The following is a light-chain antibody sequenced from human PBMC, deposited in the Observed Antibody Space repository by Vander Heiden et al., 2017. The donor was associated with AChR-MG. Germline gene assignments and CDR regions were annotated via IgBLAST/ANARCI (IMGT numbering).Light chain of an antibody. CDR1: SPNIGAHYA. J-gene: IGLJ2*01. V-gene: IGLV1-40*01. Sequence: QSVLTQPPSVSGAPGQRVTISCTGSSPNIGAHYAVHWYQQLPGTAPKLLFYDNNKRPSGVPDRFSGSKSGTSASLAITGLQTEDEAYYYCQSYDSLSASVIFGGGTKLTVL. CDR2: DNN. CDR3: QSYDSLSASVI.